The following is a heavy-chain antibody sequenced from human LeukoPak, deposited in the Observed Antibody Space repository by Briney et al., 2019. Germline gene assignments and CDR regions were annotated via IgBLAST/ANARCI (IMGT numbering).Heavy chain of an antibody. D-gene: IGHD2-2*02. CDR1: GYTFTSYG. J-gene: IGHJ3*02. V-gene: IGHV1-18*01. Sequence: WASVKVSCKASGYTFTSYGISWVRQAPGQGLEWMGWISAYNGNTNYAQKLQGRVTMTTDTSTSTAYMELRSLRSDDTAVYYCARDHRAQVVPAAIESAFDIWGQGTMVTVSS. CDR3: ARDHRAQVVPAAIESAFDI. CDR2: ISAYNGNT.